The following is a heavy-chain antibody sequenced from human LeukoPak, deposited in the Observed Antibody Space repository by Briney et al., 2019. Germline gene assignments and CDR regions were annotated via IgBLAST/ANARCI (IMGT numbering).Heavy chain of an antibody. CDR1: GFTISPHY. Sequence: GGSLRLSCAASGFTISPHYMDWVRQSPGQGLEWVGLIRNKADGYTTIYSASVKGRFTISRDDSKNSVYLQMDSLKTEDAAVYYCGDLERVGTDHWGQGTLVTVSS. V-gene: IGHV3-72*01. CDR2: IRNKADGYTT. J-gene: IGHJ4*02. D-gene: IGHD1/OR15-1a*01. CDR3: GDLERVGTDH.